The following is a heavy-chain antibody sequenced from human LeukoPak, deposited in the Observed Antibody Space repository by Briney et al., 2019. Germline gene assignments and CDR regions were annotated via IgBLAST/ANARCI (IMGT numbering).Heavy chain of an antibody. Sequence: GGSLRLSCAASGFTVSSNYMSWVRQASGKGLEWVSYISSSGSTLYYADSVKGRITISRDNAKNSLYLRMNSLRAEDTAVYYCARRRYNWNAIDYWGQGTLVTVSS. D-gene: IGHD1-20*01. CDR1: GFTVSSNY. V-gene: IGHV3-11*01. CDR3: ARRRYNWNAIDY. CDR2: ISSSGSTL. J-gene: IGHJ4*02.